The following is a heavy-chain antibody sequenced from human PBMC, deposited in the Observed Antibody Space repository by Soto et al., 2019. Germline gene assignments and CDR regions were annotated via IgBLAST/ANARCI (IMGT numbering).Heavy chain of an antibody. Sequence: GGSRRLSCAASGCTFSSHTMHWVRQAPGKGLEWVGVIAYDGNIEYYADSVTGRFTISRDNSKNTLYLQMNSLRPEDTAVYYCARVPETLRHPKYGHNWFEPWGQGT. CDR2: IAYDGNIE. J-gene: IGHJ5*02. CDR1: GCTFSSHT. V-gene: IGHV3-30-3*01. CDR3: ARVPETLRHPKYGHNWFEP. D-gene: IGHD3-10*01.